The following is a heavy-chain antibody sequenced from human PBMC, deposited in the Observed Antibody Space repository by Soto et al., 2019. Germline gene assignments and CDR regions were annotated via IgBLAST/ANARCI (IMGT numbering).Heavy chain of an antibody. CDR3: AREGHYDFWSGPNDAFDI. Sequence: QVQLRESGPGLVKPSQTLSLTCTVSGGSISSGGYYWSWIHQHPGKGLEWIGYIYYSGSTYYNPSLKSRVTISVDTSKNQFSLKLSSVTAADTAVYYCAREGHYDFWSGPNDAFDIWGQGTMVTVSS. D-gene: IGHD3-3*01. V-gene: IGHV4-31*03. CDR2: IYYSGST. CDR1: GGSISSGGYY. J-gene: IGHJ3*02.